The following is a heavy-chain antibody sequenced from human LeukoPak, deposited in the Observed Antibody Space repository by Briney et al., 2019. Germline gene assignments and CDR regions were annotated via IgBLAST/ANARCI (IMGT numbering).Heavy chain of an antibody. CDR3: AKDQIVVVKYYFDY. D-gene: IGHD3-22*01. J-gene: IGHJ4*02. CDR2: ISGSGGST. CDR1: GFTFSSYA. Sequence: GGSLRLSCAASGFTFSSYAMSWVRQAPGKGLEWVSAISGSGGSTYYADSVKGRFTISRDNSKNTLYLQMNSLRAEDTAIYYCAKDQIVVVKYYFDYWGQGTLVTVSS. V-gene: IGHV3-23*01.